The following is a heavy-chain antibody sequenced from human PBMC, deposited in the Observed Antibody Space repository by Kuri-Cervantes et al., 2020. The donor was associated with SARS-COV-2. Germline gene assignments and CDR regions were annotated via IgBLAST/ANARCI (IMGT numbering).Heavy chain of an antibody. J-gene: IGHJ4*02. V-gene: IGHV1-8*02. Sequence: ASVKVSCKASGYTFSTYDINWVRQASGQGLEWMGWMNPSTGNSGSAQKFWGRVTMTRDTSSSTAYLELSSLRSEDSAIYYCARDLRLGKSLDYWGQGTLVTVSS. D-gene: IGHD7-27*01. CDR2: MNPSTGNS. CDR1: GYTFSTYD. CDR3: ARDLRLGKSLDY.